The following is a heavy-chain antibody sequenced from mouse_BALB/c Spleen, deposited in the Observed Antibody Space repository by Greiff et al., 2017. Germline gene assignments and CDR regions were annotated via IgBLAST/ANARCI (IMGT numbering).Heavy chain of an antibody. Sequence: EVKLMESGGGLVKPGGSLKLSCAASGFTFSSYAMSWVRQTPEKRLEWVASISSGGSTYYPDSVKGRFTISRDNARNILYLQMSSLRSEDTAMYYCARDYRSDGIADWGQGTLVTVSA. V-gene: IGHV5-6-5*01. CDR1: GFTFSSYA. D-gene: IGHD2-14*01. J-gene: IGHJ3*01. CDR2: ISSGGST. CDR3: ARDYRSDGIAD.